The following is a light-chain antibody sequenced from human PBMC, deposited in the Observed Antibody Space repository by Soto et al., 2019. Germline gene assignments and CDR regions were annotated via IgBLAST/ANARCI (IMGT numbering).Light chain of an antibody. CDR3: QSFDSSLRAYV. CDR1: SSNFGAGYE. Sequence: QSVLTQPPSVSGAPGRRVTISCTGSSSNFGAGYEVHWYKQLPGTAPTLVIFNNLNRPSGVPERFSGSKSGTSASLVISGLQAEDEADYYCQSFDSSLRAYVFGSGTKLTVL. CDR2: NNL. V-gene: IGLV1-40*01. J-gene: IGLJ1*01.